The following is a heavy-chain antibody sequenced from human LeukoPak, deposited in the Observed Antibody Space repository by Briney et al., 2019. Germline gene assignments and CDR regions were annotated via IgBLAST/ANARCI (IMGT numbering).Heavy chain of an antibody. V-gene: IGHV3-72*01. CDR3: ARDTDTALDV. Sequence: PGRSLRLSCAASGFTFDDYAMHWVRQAPGKGLEWISRTKNRANSHITQYAASVNGRFIASRDDSKNSLFLQMNSLKAEDTAVYYSARDTDTALDVWGQGTTVTVSS. CDR1: GFTFDDYA. CDR2: TKNRANSHIT. J-gene: IGHJ6*02.